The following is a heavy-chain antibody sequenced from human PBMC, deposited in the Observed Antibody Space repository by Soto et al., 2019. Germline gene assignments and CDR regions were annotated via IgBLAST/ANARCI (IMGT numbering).Heavy chain of an antibody. D-gene: IGHD3-3*01. CDR3: ARVLRWSGYQAFYYYYYYGMDV. Sequence: PSETLSLTCTVSGGSISSYYWSWIRQPPGKGLEWIGYIYYSGSTNYNPSLKSRVTISVDTSKNQFSLKLSSVTAADTAVYYCARVLRWSGYQAFYYYYYYGMDVWGQGTTVTVSS. CDR1: GGSISSYY. J-gene: IGHJ6*02. CDR2: IYYSGST. V-gene: IGHV4-59*01.